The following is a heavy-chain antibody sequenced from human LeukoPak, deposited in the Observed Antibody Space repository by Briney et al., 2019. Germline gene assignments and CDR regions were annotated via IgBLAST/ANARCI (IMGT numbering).Heavy chain of an antibody. V-gene: IGHV3-23*01. J-gene: IGHJ4*02. CDR2: ISGRDIST. D-gene: IGHD2-15*01. Sequence: PGGSLRLSCAASGFTFSSYAMSWVRQAPGKGLEWVSTISGRDISTYYPDSVKGRFTISRDNSKNTLYLQMNNLRAEDTAVYYCARVAIDGNCYQSDYWGQGALVTVSS. CDR1: GFTFSSYA. CDR3: ARVAIDGNCYQSDY.